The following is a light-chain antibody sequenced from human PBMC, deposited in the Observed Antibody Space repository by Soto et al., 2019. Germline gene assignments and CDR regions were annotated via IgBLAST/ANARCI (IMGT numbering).Light chain of an antibody. CDR2: GAS. Sequence: IVFTQSPGTLSLSPGERDTLSCRASQSVSSSYLAWYQQKPGQAPRLLIYGASSRATGIPDRFSGSGSGTDFTLTISRLEPEDFAVYYCQQYGNSPPHSFGQGTKVDIK. J-gene: IGKJ2*03. CDR3: QQYGNSPPHS. CDR1: QSVSSSY. V-gene: IGKV3-20*01.